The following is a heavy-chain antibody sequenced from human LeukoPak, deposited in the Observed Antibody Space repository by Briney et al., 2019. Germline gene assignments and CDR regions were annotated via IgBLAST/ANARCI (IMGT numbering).Heavy chain of an antibody. CDR1: GYTFTTYY. V-gene: IGHV1-46*01. J-gene: IGHJ6*02. CDR2: INPGNNDT. Sequence: ASVKVSCTASGYTFTTYYMNWVRQAPGQGLEGMGVINPGNNDTRNAQRYQCRVTMNRDTSTSTVHIEVSSLRSEDTAVYYCARGSVVVAANNFYGMDVWGQGTTVTVSS. D-gene: IGHD2-15*01. CDR3: ARGSVVVAANNFYGMDV.